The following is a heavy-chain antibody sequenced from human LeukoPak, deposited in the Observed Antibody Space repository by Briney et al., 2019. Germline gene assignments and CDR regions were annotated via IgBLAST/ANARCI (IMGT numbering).Heavy chain of an antibody. V-gene: IGHV4-59*08. CDR2: IYYIGST. Sequence: SETLSLTCTVSGGSISSYYWSWIRRPPGKGPEWIGYIYYIGSTNYNPSLKSRVTISVDTSKNQFSLMLRSVTAADTAVYYCVRGNVETNLDYWGQGTLVTVSS. CDR1: GGSISSYY. CDR3: VRGNVETNLDY. D-gene: IGHD5-24*01. J-gene: IGHJ4*02.